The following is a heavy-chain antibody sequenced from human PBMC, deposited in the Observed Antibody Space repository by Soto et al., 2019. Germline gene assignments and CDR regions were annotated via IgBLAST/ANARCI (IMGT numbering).Heavy chain of an antibody. CDR1: GFTFSSYA. CDR3: AKVGGDVVVVAATRLEAFDI. V-gene: IGHV3-23*01. Sequence: PGGSLRLSCAASGFTFSSYAMIWVRQAPGKGLEWVSAISGSGGSTYYADSVKGRFTISRDNSKNTLYLQMNSLRAEDTAVYYCAKVGGDVVVVAATRLEAFDIWGQGTMVTVSS. D-gene: IGHD2-15*01. J-gene: IGHJ3*02. CDR2: ISGSGGST.